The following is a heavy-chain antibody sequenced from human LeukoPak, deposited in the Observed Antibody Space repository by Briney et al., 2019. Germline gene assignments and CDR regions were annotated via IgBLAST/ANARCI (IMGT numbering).Heavy chain of an antibody. Sequence: KPSETLSLTCTVSGYSISSGYYWGWIRQPPGKGLEWIGSIYHSGSTYYNPSLKSRVTISVDTSKNQFSLKLSSVTAADTAVYYCARDRRKVRGDPFDYWGQGTLVTVSS. V-gene: IGHV4-38-2*02. CDR1: GYSISSGYY. D-gene: IGHD3-10*01. CDR3: ARDRRKVRGDPFDY. J-gene: IGHJ4*02. CDR2: IYHSGST.